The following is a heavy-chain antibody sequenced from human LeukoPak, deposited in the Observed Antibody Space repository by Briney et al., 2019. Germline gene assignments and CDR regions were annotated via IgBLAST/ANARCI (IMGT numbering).Heavy chain of an antibody. Sequence: GASVKVSCKASGYTFTANHIHWMRLAPGQGLEWMGRITPNSGDAVYAQNFQGRVTMTTDTSIGTAYMELSSLRSDDTAVYYCARDRVGAVNPDSWGQGTLVTVSS. CDR3: ARDRVGAVNPDS. CDR2: ITPNSGDA. J-gene: IGHJ4*02. CDR1: GYTFTANH. D-gene: IGHD1-26*01. V-gene: IGHV1-2*06.